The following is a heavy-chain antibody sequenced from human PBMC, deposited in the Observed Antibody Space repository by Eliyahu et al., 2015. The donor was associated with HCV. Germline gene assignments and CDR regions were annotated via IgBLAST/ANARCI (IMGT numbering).Heavy chain of an antibody. CDR2: ISSSSSYI. CDR1: GFTFSSYS. V-gene: IGHV3-21*01. CDR3: ARGLFRGSYLDY. J-gene: IGHJ4*02. D-gene: IGHD5-18*01. Sequence: EVQLVESGGGLVKPGGSLRLSCXXSGFTFSSYSMNWVRQAPGXGLEWVSSISSSSSYIYYADSVKGRFTISRDNAKNSLHLQMNSLRAEDTAVYYCARGLFRGSYLDYWGQGTLVTVSS.